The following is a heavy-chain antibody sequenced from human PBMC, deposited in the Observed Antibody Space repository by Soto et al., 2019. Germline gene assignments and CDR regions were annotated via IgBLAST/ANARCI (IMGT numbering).Heavy chain of an antibody. CDR3: ERGGRVESSIMFDP. CDR2: AYSLGRP. V-gene: IGHV4-59*01. CDR1: GGSLSPYY. D-gene: IGHD3-3*01. Sequence: XETLSLSCAVSGGSLSPYYWNWIRQPPGKKLEWIGYAYSLGRPNYNPSLKRRVTMSLDTSKNQFSLELTSVNAADTAVYYCERGGRVESSIMFDPCGKGIRVSVSS. J-gene: IGHJ5*02.